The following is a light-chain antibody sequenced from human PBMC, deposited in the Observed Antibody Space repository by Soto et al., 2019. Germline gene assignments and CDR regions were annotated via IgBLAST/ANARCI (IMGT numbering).Light chain of an antibody. Sequence: ALTQPASVCGSPGQSITISCTGTSSDVGGYNYVSWYQQHPGKAPKLMIYEVSNRPSGVSNRFSGSKSGNTASLTISWLQAEAEADYYCSSYTISSTYVFGAGTKATVL. J-gene: IGLJ1*01. CDR3: SSYTISSTYV. CDR2: EVS. V-gene: IGLV2-14*01. CDR1: SSDVGGYNY.